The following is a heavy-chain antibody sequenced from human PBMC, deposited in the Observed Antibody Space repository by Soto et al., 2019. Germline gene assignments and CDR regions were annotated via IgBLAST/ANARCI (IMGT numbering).Heavy chain of an antibody. V-gene: IGHV3-23*01. J-gene: IGHJ4*01. Sequence: GGSLRLSCAASGFTFSIYGMNWVRQAPGKRLEWVSAISDSGANTYYTDSVRGRFTISRDNSKKTLYRQVSSLRAEATAVYFCAKEPGSRGPFDSWGHGTLVTVSS. D-gene: IGHD1-26*01. CDR3: AKEPGSRGPFDS. CDR2: ISDSGANT. CDR1: GFTFSIYG.